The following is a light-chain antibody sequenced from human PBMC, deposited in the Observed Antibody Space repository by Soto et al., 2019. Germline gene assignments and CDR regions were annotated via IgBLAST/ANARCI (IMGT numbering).Light chain of an antibody. CDR1: QSVSSSY. CDR3: QQYGSSSWT. Sequence: EIVLTQSPGTLSLSPGERATLSCRASQSVSSSYLAWYQQKHGQAPRLIIYGASSRATGTPDRFSGSGSGTDLTITISRLQPEDGEVYYGQQYGSSSWTFGQGTKVDIK. V-gene: IGKV3-20*01. CDR2: GAS. J-gene: IGKJ1*01.